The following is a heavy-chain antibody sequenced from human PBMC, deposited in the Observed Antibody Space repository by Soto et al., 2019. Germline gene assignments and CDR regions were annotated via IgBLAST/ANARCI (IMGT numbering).Heavy chain of an antibody. CDR1: GGSISSSSYY. CDR2: IYYSGST. J-gene: IGHJ4*02. V-gene: IGHV4-39*01. D-gene: IGHD5-12*01. CDR3: ARGLWGWLRDYYFDY. Sequence: SETLSLTCTVSGGSISSSSYYWGWIRQPPGKGLEWIGSIYYSGSTYYNPSLKSRVTISVDTSKNQFSLKLSSVTAADTAVYYCARGLWGWLRDYYFDYWGQGTLVTVSS.